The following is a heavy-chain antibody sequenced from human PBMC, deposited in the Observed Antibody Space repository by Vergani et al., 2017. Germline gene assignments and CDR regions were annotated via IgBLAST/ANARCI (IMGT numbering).Heavy chain of an antibody. J-gene: IGHJ5*02. CDR1: GYSFTSYW. V-gene: IGHV5-51*01. CDR3: ARQGYYDSSGYYSSGDNWFDP. CDR2: IYPGDSDT. D-gene: IGHD3-22*01. Sequence: EVPLVQSGAEVKKPGESLKISCNGSGYSFTSYWIGWVRQMPGKGLEWMGIIYPGDSDTRNSPSFQGQVTISADKSISTAYLQWSSLKASDTAMYYCARQGYYDSSGYYSSGDNWFDPGGQGTLVTVSS.